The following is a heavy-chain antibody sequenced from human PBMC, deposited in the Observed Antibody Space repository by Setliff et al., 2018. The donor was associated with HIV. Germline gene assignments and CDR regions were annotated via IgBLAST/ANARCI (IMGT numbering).Heavy chain of an antibody. V-gene: IGHV4-38-2*02. J-gene: IGHJ4*02. CDR1: GYSISSGYY. CDR3: ASPSSGYFDY. Sequence: KPSETLSLTCTVSGYSISSGYYWGWIRQPPGKGLEWIGSIYHSGSTYYNPSLKSRVTISVDTSKNQFSLKLSSVTAADTAVYYCASPSSGYFDYWGQGTLVTVSS. CDR2: IYHSGST.